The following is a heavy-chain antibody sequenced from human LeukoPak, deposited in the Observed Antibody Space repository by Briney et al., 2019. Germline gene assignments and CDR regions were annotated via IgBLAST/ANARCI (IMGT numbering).Heavy chain of an antibody. J-gene: IGHJ3*02. CDR3: ARLQVNPDAFDI. V-gene: IGHV3-74*03. CDR2: INSEWSST. CDR1: GFTFSSYW. Sequence: GGSLSLSCAASGFTFSSYWMHWVRQAQGKGLVWVSRINSEWSSTTYADTVNGRIIISRDNAKNTLYLQMNSLRAEDTAVYYCARLQVNPDAFDIWGQGAMFTVSS. D-gene: IGHD4-11*01.